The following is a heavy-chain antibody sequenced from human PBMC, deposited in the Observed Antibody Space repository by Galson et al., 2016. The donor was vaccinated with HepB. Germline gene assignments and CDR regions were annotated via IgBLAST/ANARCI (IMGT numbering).Heavy chain of an antibody. D-gene: IGHD3-10*01. V-gene: IGHV3-30*03. CDR1: GFPFSNSG. Sequence: SLRLSCAVSGFPFSNSGMHWVRQAPGKGLEWVAVISYDGSNEYYKDSVKGRFTISRDNSKNTLYLQMNSLRAGDTAVYYCLTSGSGSYYKVDYYYYMDVCGKGTTVTVSS. CDR3: LTSGSGSYYKVDYYYYMDV. CDR2: ISYDGSNE. J-gene: IGHJ6*03.